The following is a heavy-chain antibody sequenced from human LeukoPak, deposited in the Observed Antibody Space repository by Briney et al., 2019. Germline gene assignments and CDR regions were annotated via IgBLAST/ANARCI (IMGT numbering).Heavy chain of an antibody. CDR2: INSDGSRT. J-gene: IGHJ6*03. V-gene: IGHV3-74*01. Sequence: GGSLRLSCAASGFTFSNYWMHWVRQAPGKGLVWVSRINSDGSRTSYADSVKGRFTISRDNAKNTLYLQLNSLRAEDTAVYYCARGGFCSGGSCPVDYYYYMDVWGKGTTVTVSS. CDR1: GFTFSNYW. D-gene: IGHD2-15*01. CDR3: ARGGFCSGGSCPVDYYYYMDV.